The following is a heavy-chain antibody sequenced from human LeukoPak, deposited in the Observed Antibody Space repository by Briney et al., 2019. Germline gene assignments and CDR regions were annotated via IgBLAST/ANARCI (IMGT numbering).Heavy chain of an antibody. CDR3: ARVERDRLRPSYFDL. CDR2: IYTSGST. Sequence: SETLSLTWTVSGGSISSYYWSWIRQPAGKGLEWIGRIYTSGSTNYNPSLKSRVTMSVDTSKNQFSLKLSSVTAADTAVYYCARVERDRLRPSYFDLWGRGTLVTVSS. D-gene: IGHD4-17*01. J-gene: IGHJ2*01. V-gene: IGHV4-4*07. CDR1: GGSISSYY.